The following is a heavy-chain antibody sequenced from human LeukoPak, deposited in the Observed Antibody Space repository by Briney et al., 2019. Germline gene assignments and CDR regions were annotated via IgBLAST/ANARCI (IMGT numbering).Heavy chain of an antibody. Sequence: WIGYIYYSGSTYYNPSLKSRVTISVDTSKNQFSLKLSSVTAADTAVYYCARENYDSSGYYDWGQGTLVTVSS. CDR3: ARENYDSSGYYD. V-gene: IGHV4-31*02. J-gene: IGHJ4*02. D-gene: IGHD3-22*01. CDR2: IYYSGST.